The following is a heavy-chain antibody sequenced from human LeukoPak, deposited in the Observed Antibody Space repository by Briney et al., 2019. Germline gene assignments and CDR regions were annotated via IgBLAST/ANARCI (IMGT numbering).Heavy chain of an antibody. V-gene: IGHV3-23*01. CDR1: GFTFSSYA. CDR2: ISGSGGST. CDR3: AKDSGAYDFWSGYYIHDAFDI. J-gene: IGHJ3*02. Sequence: QPGGSLRLSCAASGFTFSSYAMSWVRQAPGKGLEWVSAISGSGGSTYYADSVKGRFTISRDNSKNTLYLQMNSLRAEDTAVYYCAKDSGAYDFWSGYYIHDAFDIWGPGTMVTVSS. D-gene: IGHD3-3*01.